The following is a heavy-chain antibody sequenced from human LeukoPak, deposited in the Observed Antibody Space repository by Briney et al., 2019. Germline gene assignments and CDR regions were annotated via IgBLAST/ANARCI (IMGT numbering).Heavy chain of an antibody. D-gene: IGHD3-16*01. CDR1: GFTFSSYS. Sequence: GGSLRLSCAASGFTFSSYSMNWVRQAPGKGLEWVSYISSSSSTIYYADSVKGRFTTSRDNAKNSLYLQMNSLRAEDTAVYYCARDSVYGGDPYYFDYWGQGTLVTVSS. CDR2: ISSSSSTI. J-gene: IGHJ4*02. V-gene: IGHV3-48*04. CDR3: ARDSVYGGDPYYFDY.